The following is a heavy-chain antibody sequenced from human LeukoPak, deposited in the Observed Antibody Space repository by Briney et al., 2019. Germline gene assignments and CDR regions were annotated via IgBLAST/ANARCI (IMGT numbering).Heavy chain of an antibody. CDR1: GDSVSSNSAA. J-gene: IGHJ6*02. Sequence: SQTLSLTCAISGDSVSSNSAARNWIRQSPSRGLEWLGRTYYRSKWYNDYAVSVKSRITINPDTSENQFSLQPNSVTPEDTAVYYCAREGNLYYYYGMDVWGQGTTITVSS. V-gene: IGHV6-1*01. CDR3: AREGNLYYYYGMDV. CDR2: TYYRSKWYN.